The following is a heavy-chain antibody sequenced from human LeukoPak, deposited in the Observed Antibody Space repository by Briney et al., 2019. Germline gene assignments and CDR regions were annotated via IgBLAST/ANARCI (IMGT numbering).Heavy chain of an antibody. V-gene: IGHV4-38-2*02. CDR1: GYSISSGYY. CDR3: ARHSAHSSTNDAFDI. Sequence: SETLSLTCTVSGYSISSGYYWGWIRQPPGKGLEWIGSIYYSGSTYYNPSLKSRVTISVDTSRTHFSLKVTSVTAADTAVYYCARHSAHSSTNDAFDIWGQGTMVTVSS. CDR2: IYYSGST. J-gene: IGHJ3*02. D-gene: IGHD6-13*01.